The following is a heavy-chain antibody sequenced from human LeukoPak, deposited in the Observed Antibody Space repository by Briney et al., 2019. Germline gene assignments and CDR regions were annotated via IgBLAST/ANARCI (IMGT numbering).Heavy chain of an antibody. Sequence: GGSLRLSCAASGFTFSDYTIHWVRQAPGKGLQSVSAITSNGAYTHYADSVKGRFTISRDNSRNAVFLQMGGLRIEDMAVYYCARVKMGATVSDYYYYYMDVWGTGTTVTVSS. V-gene: IGHV3-64*02. CDR1: GFTFSDYT. CDR3: ARVKMGATVSDYYYYYMDV. CDR2: ITSNGAYT. D-gene: IGHD1-26*01. J-gene: IGHJ6*03.